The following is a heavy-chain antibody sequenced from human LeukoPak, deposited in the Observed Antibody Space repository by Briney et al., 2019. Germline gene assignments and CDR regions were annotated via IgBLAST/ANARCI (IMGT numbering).Heavy chain of an antibody. CDR3: ARDGNYYDSSGAADY. CDR1: GFTFSSYA. Sequence: WGSLRLSCAASGFTFSSYAMSWVRQAPGKGLEWVSAISGSGGSTYYADSVKGRFTTSRDNAKNTLYLQMNSLRAEDTAVYYCARDGNYYDSSGAADYWGQGTLVTVSS. D-gene: IGHD3-22*01. V-gene: IGHV3-23*01. J-gene: IGHJ4*02. CDR2: ISGSGGST.